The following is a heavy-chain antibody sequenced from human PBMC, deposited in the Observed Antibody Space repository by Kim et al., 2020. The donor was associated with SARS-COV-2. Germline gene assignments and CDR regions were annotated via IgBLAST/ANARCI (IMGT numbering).Heavy chain of an antibody. J-gene: IGHJ3*02. CDR2: ISSSSYT. CDR1: GFTFSDYY. Sequence: GGSLRLSCAASGFTFSDYYMSWIRQAPGKGLEWVSYISSSSYTNYADSVKGLFSSSRNNANNSMYLQMNSLRAENTAVYYCAKDLFPPAYYYDSSGKVVGAFDIWGQGTMVTVSS. CDR3: AKDLFPPAYYYDSSGKVVGAFDI. V-gene: IGHV3-11*06. D-gene: IGHD3-22*01.